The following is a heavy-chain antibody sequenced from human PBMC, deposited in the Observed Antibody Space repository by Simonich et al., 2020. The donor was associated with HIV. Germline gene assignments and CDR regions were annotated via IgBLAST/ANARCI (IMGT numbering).Heavy chain of an antibody. J-gene: IGHJ3*01. Sequence: VQLVQSGAEVKKPGATVKISCKVSGYTFTELSMHWVRQAPGKGVEWMGGVNPEDGETNYAQKFQGRVTMTEDSSTDTAHMELSSLTSEDTAVYFCAAVKYYYDSSGFSYDGVDVWGQGTMVTVSS. CDR1: GYTFTELS. CDR3: AAVKYYYDSSGFSYDGVDV. D-gene: IGHD3-22*01. V-gene: IGHV1-24*01. CDR2: VNPEDGET.